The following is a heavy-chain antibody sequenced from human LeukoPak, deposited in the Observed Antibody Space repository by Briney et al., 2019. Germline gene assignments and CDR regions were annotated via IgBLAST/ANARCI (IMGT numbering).Heavy chain of an antibody. CDR1: GGSIGSDY. CDR3: AKYGNSGWVIDN. V-gene: IGHV4-59*08. CDR2: IYYTGGT. Sequence: SETLSLTCTVSGGSIGSDYWTWIRQPPGKGLEYIGYIYYTGGTNYNPSLKSRVTISVDTSRNQFSLKLSSVTAADTAVYFCAKYGNSGWVIDNWGQGTLVTVSS. D-gene: IGHD6-19*01. J-gene: IGHJ4*02.